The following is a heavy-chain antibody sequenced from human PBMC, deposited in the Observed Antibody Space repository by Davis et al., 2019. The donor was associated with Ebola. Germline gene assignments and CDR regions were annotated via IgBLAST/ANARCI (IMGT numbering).Heavy chain of an antibody. CDR1: GGSFSGYY. CDR3: ASKTVTYYYYYYMDV. V-gene: IGHV4-34*01. D-gene: IGHD4-17*01. J-gene: IGHJ6*03. Sequence: PSETLSLTCAVYGGSFSGYYWSWIRQLPGKGLEWIGEINHSGSTNYNPSLKSRVTISVDTSKNQFSLKLSSVTAADTAVYYCASKTVTYYYYYYMDVWGKGTTVTVSS. CDR2: INHSGST.